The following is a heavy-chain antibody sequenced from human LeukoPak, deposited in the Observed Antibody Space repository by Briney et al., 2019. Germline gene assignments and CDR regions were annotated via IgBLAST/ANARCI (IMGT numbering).Heavy chain of an antibody. Sequence: SETLSLTCAVNGGSFSGYYWSWIRQPPGKGLEWIGEINHSGSTNYNPSLKSRITISVDTSKNQFSLKLSSVTAADTAVYYCARVFTMVRGVIRSAFDYWGQGTLVTVSS. CDR1: GGSFSGYY. V-gene: IGHV4-34*01. D-gene: IGHD3-10*01. CDR3: ARVFTMVRGVIRSAFDY. CDR2: INHSGST. J-gene: IGHJ4*02.